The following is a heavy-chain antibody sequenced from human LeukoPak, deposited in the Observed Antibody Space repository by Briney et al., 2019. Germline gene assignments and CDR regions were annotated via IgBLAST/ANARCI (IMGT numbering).Heavy chain of an antibody. Sequence: SETLSLTCTVSGDSITGSSYSWGWIRQPPGKGLELIWSMSYSGSTYSNPSLKSRVTISVDTSKNQFSLKLSSVTAADTAVYYCARHSYDNTGYYYFDHWGQGTLVTVSS. CDR1: GDSITGSSYS. CDR2: MSYSGST. J-gene: IGHJ4*02. D-gene: IGHD3-22*01. CDR3: ARHSYDNTGYYYFDH. V-gene: IGHV4-39*01.